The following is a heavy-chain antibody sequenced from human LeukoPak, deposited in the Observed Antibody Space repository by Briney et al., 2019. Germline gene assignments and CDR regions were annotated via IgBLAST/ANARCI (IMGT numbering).Heavy chain of an antibody. J-gene: IGHJ3*01. Sequence: HPGGSLRLSCAASGFTFSSYAMSWVRQAPGKGLEWVSVTSGSGGSTYYVDSVKGRFTISRDNSKNTLYLHMNSLRAEDTAVYYCAKDIREYDSSGYYPDDAFDVWGQGTKVTVSS. V-gene: IGHV3-23*01. CDR2: TSGSGGST. CDR1: GFTFSSYA. CDR3: AKDIREYDSSGYYPDDAFDV. D-gene: IGHD3-22*01.